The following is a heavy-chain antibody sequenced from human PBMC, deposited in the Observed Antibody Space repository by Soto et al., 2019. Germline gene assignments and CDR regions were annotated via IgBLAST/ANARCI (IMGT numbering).Heavy chain of an antibody. V-gene: IGHV1-18*01. D-gene: IGHD6-19*01. CDR1: GYSFTNYG. CDR3: ARDRGVAPPVAGNTHYYYYMDV. Sequence: QDQLVQSGAEVKKPGASVTVSCKASGYSFTNYGITWVRQAPGQGLEWMGWISGFNGNTHYAQKLQGRVTMTTDASTSIDYMELRSLRSDDTAVYYCARDRGVAPPVAGNTHYYYYMDVWGKGTTVTVSS. CDR2: ISGFNGNT. J-gene: IGHJ6*03.